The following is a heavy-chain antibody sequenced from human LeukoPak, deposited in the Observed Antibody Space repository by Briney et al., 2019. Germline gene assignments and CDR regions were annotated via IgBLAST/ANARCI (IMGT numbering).Heavy chain of an antibody. D-gene: IGHD2-2*01. J-gene: IGHJ4*02. CDR3: ARGRCSSTSCPFDY. CDR2: IYHSGST. Sequence: SETLSLTCTVSGGSISSSSYYWGWIRQPPGTGLEWIGYIYHSGSTYYNPSLKSRVTISVDRSKNQFSLKLSSVTAADTAVYYCARGRCSSTSCPFDYWGQGTLVTVSS. V-gene: IGHV4-39*07. CDR1: GGSISSSSYY.